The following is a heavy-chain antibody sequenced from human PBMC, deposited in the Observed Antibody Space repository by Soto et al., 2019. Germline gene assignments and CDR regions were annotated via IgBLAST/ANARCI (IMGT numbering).Heavy chain of an antibody. CDR1: GFTFSSYS. J-gene: IGHJ4*02. CDR2: ISSSSSTI. CDR3: ARTYYYDSSGYYDY. Sequence: PGGSLRLSCAASGFTFSSYSMNWVRQAPGKGLEWVSYISSSSSTIYYADSVKGRFTISRDNAKNSLYLQMNSLRDEDTAVYYCARTYYYDSSGYYDYWGRGTLVTVSS. V-gene: IGHV3-48*02. D-gene: IGHD3-22*01.